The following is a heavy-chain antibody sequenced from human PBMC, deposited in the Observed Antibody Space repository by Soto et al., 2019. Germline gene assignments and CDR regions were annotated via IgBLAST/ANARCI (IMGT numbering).Heavy chain of an antibody. CDR2: IMPIFRTP. D-gene: IGHD5-12*01. J-gene: IGHJ6*02. CDR1: GGTFTTSA. V-gene: IGHV1-69*12. CDR3: ARDKARLPLGGNYYYILDV. Sequence: QVQLEQSGAEVKRPGSSVKVSCKASGGTFTTSAISWVRQAPGQGLEWMAGIMPIFRTPDYAQKFQGRVTVTAGGSTSTAYMELSGLRSDDTAVYYCARDKARLPLGGNYYYILDVWGQGTTVTVSS.